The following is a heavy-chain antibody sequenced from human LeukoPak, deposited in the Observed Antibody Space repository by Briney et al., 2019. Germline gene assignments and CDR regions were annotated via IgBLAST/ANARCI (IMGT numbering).Heavy chain of an antibody. D-gene: IGHD7-27*01. J-gene: IGHJ2*01. V-gene: IGHV4-30-4*08. CDR3: ARAPGVAEVGRLDL. CDR1: GGSISSGGYY. Sequence: PSETLSLTCTVSGGSISSGGYYWSWIRQHPGKGLEWIGYILYSGNIYYNPSLQSRLSISLDMSKNQFSLKLSSVTAADTAVYYCARAPGVAEVGRLDLWGRGTLVTVSS. CDR2: ILYSGNI.